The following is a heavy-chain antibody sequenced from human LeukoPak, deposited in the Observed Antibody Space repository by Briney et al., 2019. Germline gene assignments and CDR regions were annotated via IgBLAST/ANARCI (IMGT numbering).Heavy chain of an antibody. CDR2: IQSKTDGETT. Sequence: KSGGSLRLSCAASGFTFSSYAMTWVRQAPGRGLEWVGRIQSKTDGETTDYAAPVKGRFTISRDDSKNTLYLQINNLKTEDTAVYYCKMSLEWYSAVDHWGQGTLVTVSS. CDR1: GFTFSSYA. V-gene: IGHV3-15*01. J-gene: IGHJ5*02. D-gene: IGHD3-3*01. CDR3: KMSLEWYSAVDH.